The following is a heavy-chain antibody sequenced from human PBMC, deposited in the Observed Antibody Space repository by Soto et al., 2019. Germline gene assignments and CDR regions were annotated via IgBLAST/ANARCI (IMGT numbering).Heavy chain of an antibody. J-gene: IGHJ4*02. V-gene: IGHV3-30*04. CDR1: GFTFSSYA. CDR3: SRGWGYGCSAFDY. Sequence: QVQLVESGGGVVQPGRSLRLSCAASGFTFSSYAMHWVRQAPGKGLEWVAVISYDGRNKYYADSVKGRFTISRDNSKNPRYLQMNSLRAEDTAVYYCSRGWGYGCSAFDYWGQGTLVTVSS. D-gene: IGHD5-18*01. CDR2: ISYDGRNK.